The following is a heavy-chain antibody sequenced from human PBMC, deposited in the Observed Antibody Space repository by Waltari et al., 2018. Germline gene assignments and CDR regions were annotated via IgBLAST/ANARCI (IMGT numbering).Heavy chain of an antibody. CDR2: IYYSGST. Sequence: QLQLQESGPGLVKPSETLSLTCTVSGGSISSSSYYWGWIRQPPGKGLEWIGSIYYSGSTSYNPSLMSRVTISLDTSKNQFSLKLSSVPAADTAVYYCARGVYCSSTSCYEFPYYFDYWGQGTLVTVSS. CDR1: GGSISSSSYY. V-gene: IGHV4-39*01. D-gene: IGHD2-2*01. J-gene: IGHJ4*02. CDR3: ARGVYCSSTSCYEFPYYFDY.